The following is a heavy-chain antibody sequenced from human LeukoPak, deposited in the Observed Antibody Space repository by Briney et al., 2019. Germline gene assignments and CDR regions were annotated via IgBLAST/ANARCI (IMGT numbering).Heavy chain of an antibody. CDR1: GYTFTSYY. V-gene: IGHV1-46*01. J-gene: IGHJ3*02. D-gene: IGHD3-16*01. CDR2: INPSGGST. Sequence: ASVKVSCKASGYTFTSYYMHWVRQAPGQGLEWMGIINPSGGSTSYAQKFQGRVTMTTDTSTSTAYMELRSLRSDDTAVYYCAREAVGGAFDIWGQGTMVTVSS. CDR3: AREAVGGAFDI.